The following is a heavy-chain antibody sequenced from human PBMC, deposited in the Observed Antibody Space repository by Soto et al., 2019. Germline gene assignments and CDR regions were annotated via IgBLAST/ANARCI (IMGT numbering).Heavy chain of an antibody. CDR3: TRGRQYYQYAMDV. CDR2: INPSGGST. Sequence: QVQVVQSGAEVKKPGASVKISCKASGYTFTDYYIHWVRQAPGQGLEWMGRINPSGGSTTKAQKFQGRITMTGDTSTSTANMELSSLRSEDTAVYYCTRGRQYYQYAMDVWGQGTTVTVSS. J-gene: IGHJ6*02. CDR1: GYTFTDYY. V-gene: IGHV1-46*03.